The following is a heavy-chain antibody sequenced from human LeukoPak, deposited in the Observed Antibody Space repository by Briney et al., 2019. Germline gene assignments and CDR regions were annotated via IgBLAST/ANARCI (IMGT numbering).Heavy chain of an antibody. CDR1: GGSFSGYY. J-gene: IGHJ4*02. CDR3: AKSFSETERATITAY. D-gene: IGHD5-24*01. CDR2: INHSGST. Sequence: SETLSLTCAVYGGSFSGYYWSWIRQPPGKGLEWIGEINHSGSTNYNPSLKSRVTISVDTSKNQFSLKPSSVTAADTAIYYCAKSFSETERATITAYWGQGTLVTVSS. V-gene: IGHV4-34*01.